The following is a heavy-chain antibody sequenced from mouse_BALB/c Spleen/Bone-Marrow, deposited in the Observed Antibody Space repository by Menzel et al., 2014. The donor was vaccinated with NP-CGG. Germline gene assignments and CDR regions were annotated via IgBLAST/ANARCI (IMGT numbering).Heavy chain of an antibody. V-gene: IGHV7-3*02. CDR1: GFTFTDYY. Sequence: EVQVVESGGGLVQPGGSLRLSCATSGFTFTDYYMNWVRQPPGKALEWLGFIRNKANGYTTEYSTSVKGRFTISRDNSQIFLYLQMNTLRGEDSATYYCARGKGSVFFDYWGQGTTLTVSA. CDR2: IRNKANGYTT. D-gene: IGHD1-3*01. J-gene: IGHJ2*01. CDR3: ARGKGSVFFDY.